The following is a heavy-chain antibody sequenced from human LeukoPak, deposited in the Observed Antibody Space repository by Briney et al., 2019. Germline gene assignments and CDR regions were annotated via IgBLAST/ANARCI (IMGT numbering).Heavy chain of an antibody. D-gene: IGHD3-10*01. CDR1: GFTFSSYG. Sequence: PGRSLRLSCAASGFTFSSYGMHWVRQAPGKGLEWVAVISYDGSNKYYADSVKGRFTISRDNSKNTLYLQMNSLRAEDTAVYYCAKEPTMVRGVISSGVDYYYGMDVWGQGTTVTVSS. J-gene: IGHJ6*02. CDR2: ISYDGSNK. CDR3: AKEPTMVRGVISSGVDYYYGMDV. V-gene: IGHV3-30*18.